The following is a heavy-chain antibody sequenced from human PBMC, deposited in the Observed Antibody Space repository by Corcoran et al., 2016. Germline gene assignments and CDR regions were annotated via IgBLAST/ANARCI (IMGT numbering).Heavy chain of an antibody. Sequence: EVQLVESGGDLVQPGGSLRLSCVASGLTLSNYWMHWVRQAPGTGLVWVSRIKSDGSSITYADSVKGRFTISRDNAKNTLYLDMNSLSAGDTAVYYCAGDRDISGRRWFYPWGQGTLVTVSS. CDR1: GLTLSNYW. J-gene: IGHJ5*02. CDR3: AGDRDISGRRWFYP. CDR2: IKSDGSSI. V-gene: IGHV3-74*03. D-gene: IGHD6-19*01.